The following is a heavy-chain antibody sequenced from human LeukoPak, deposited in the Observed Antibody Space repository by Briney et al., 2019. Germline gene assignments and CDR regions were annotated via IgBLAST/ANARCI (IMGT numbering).Heavy chain of an antibody. V-gene: IGHV3-23*01. CDR3: AKVGGYYDFWSGYRGFDY. CDR2: ISGSGGST. CDR1: GFTFSSYA. J-gene: IGHJ4*02. Sequence: GGFLRLSCAASGFTFSSYAMSWVRQAPGKGLEWVSAISGSGGSTYYADSVKGRCTISRDNSKNTLYLQMNSLRAEDTAVYYCAKVGGYYDFWSGYRGFDYWGQGTLVTVSS. D-gene: IGHD3-3*01.